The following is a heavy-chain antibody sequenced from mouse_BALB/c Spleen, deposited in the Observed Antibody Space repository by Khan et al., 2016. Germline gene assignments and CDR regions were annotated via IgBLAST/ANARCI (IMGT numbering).Heavy chain of an antibody. D-gene: IGHD1-1*01. CDR3: ARWDYVRYYFYY. CDR2: IYPGDGDS. CDR1: GYAFSNSW. J-gene: IGHJ2*01. V-gene: IGHV1-82*01. Sequence: QVQLQQSGPELVKPGASVKISCKASGYAFSNSWMNWVKQRPGQGLEWIGRIYPGDGDSNFNGQFRDKATLTADKSSSTAYMLLSSLTSVDSAVYCCARWDYVRYYFYYWGQGTTLTVSS.